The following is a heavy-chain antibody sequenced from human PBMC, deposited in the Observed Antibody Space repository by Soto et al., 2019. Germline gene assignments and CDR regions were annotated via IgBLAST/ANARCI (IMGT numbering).Heavy chain of an antibody. J-gene: IGHJ4*02. D-gene: IGHD1-7*01. V-gene: IGHV1-8*01. CDR3: AKVRVDLITGTTFDY. CDR1: GYSFTSYD. CDR2: MNPNSGNT. Sequence: ASVKVSCKASGYSFTSYDINWVRQATGQGLEWMGWMNPNSGNTGYAQKFQGRVTMTRNTSISTAYMELSSLRSEDTAVYYCAKVRVDLITGTTFDYWGQGTLVTVSS.